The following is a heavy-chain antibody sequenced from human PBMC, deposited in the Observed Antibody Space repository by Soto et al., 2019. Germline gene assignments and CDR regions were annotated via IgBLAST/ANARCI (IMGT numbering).Heavy chain of an antibody. CDR2: IGTAGDT. D-gene: IGHD2-15*01. Sequence: GGSLRLSCAASGFTFSSYDMHWVRQATGKGLEWVSAIGTAGDTYYPGSVKGRFTISRENAKNSLYLQMNSLRAGDTAVYYCAREWVGGSCLDVWGKGTTVTVSS. CDR3: AREWVGGSCLDV. CDR1: GFTFSSYD. V-gene: IGHV3-13*01. J-gene: IGHJ6*04.